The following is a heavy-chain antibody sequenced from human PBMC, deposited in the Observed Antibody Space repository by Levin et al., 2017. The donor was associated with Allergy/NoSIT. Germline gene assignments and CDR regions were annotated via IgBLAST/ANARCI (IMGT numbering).Heavy chain of an antibody. CDR1: GFTVSSNY. CDR3: AREQGAGYQGRHDAFDI. J-gene: IGHJ3*02. V-gene: IGHV3-66*01. CDR2: IYSGGST. Sequence: HSGGSLRLSCAASGFTVSSNYMSWVRQAPGKGLEWVSVIYSGGSTYYADSVKGRFTISRDNSKNTLYLQMNSLRAEDTAVYYCAREQGAGYQGRHDAFDIWGQGTMVTVSS. D-gene: IGHD3-9*01.